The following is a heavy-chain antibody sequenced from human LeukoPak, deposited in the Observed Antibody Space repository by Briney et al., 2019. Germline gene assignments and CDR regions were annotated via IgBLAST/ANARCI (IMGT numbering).Heavy chain of an antibody. Sequence: ASVKVSCKASGGTFSSYAISWVRQAPGQGLEWMGGIIPIFGTANYAQKFQGRVAITTDESTSTAYMELSSLRSEDTAVYYCARGYYGDYAVGGNYFDYWGQGTLVTVSS. D-gene: IGHD4-17*01. CDR1: GGTFSSYA. CDR2: IIPIFGTA. V-gene: IGHV1-69*05. CDR3: ARGYYGDYAVGGNYFDY. J-gene: IGHJ4*02.